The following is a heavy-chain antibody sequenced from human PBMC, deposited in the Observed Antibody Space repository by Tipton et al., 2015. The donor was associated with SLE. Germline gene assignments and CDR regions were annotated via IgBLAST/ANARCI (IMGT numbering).Heavy chain of an antibody. J-gene: IGHJ5*02. CDR2: INHSGST. Sequence: TLSLTCAVYGGSFSGYYWSWIRQPPGKGLECIGEINHSGSTNYNPSLKSRVTISVDTSKNQFSLKLSSVTAADTAVYYCARDGTGVGWFDPWGQGTLVTVSS. CDR3: ARDGTGVGWFDP. D-gene: IGHD3/OR15-3a*01. CDR1: GGSFSGYY. V-gene: IGHV4-34*01.